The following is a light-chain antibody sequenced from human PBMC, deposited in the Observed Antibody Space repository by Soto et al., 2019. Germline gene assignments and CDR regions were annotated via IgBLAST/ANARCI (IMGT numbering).Light chain of an antibody. Sequence: QSVLTQPASVSGSPGQSITISCTGTSSDVGGYNYVSWYQQHPGKAPKLMIYEVSNQPSGVSNRFSGSKSGNTASLTISGLQAEDEADYYCSSYTSSSTPYVFGTGTKVTAL. CDR3: SSYTSSSTPYV. CDR1: SSDVGGYNY. V-gene: IGLV2-14*01. J-gene: IGLJ1*01. CDR2: EVS.